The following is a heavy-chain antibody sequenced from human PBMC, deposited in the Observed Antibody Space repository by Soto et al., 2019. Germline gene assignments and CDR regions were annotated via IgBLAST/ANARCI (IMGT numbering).Heavy chain of an antibody. CDR2: IYHSGST. D-gene: IGHD6-13*01. V-gene: IGHV4-4*02. CDR3: ARDRDSSSSRWFDP. CDR1: GGSISSSNW. Sequence: SETLSLTCAVSGGSISSSNWWSWVRQPPGKGLEWIGEIYHSGSTNYNPSLKSRVTISVDKSKNQFSLKLSSVTAADTAVYYCARDRDSSSSRWFDPWGQGTLVTVSS. J-gene: IGHJ5*02.